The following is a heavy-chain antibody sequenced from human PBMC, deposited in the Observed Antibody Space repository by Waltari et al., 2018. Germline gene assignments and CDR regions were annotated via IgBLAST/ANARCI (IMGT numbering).Heavy chain of an antibody. CDR2: IYYSGST. J-gene: IGHJ1*01. V-gene: IGHV4-39*01. D-gene: IGHD3-3*01. CDR1: GGSISSSSYY. CDR3: ATPAGPDFWSGHTPVKYFQH. Sequence: QLQLQESGPGLVKPSETLSLTCTVSGGSISSSSYYWGWIRQPQGQGRDWIGSIYYSGSTYYNPSLKSRVTISVDTSKNQFSLKLSSVTDADTAVYYCATPAGPDFWSGHTPVKYFQHWGQGTLVTVSS.